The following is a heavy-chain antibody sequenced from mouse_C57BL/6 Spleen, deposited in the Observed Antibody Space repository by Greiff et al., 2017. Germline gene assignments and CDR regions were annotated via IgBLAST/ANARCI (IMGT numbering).Heavy chain of an antibody. V-gene: IGHV5-12*01. CDR1: GFTFSDYY. J-gene: IGHJ2*01. Sequence: EVQVVESGGGLVQPGGSLKLSCAASGFTFSDYYMYWVRQTPEKRLEWVAYISNGGGCTYYPDTVKGRFTISRDNAKNTLYLQMSRLKSEDTAMYYCARHEGYYFDYWGQGTTLTVSS. CDR3: ARHEGYYFDY. CDR2: ISNGGGCT.